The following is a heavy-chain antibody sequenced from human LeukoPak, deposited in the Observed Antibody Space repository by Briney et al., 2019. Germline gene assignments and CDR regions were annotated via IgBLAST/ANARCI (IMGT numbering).Heavy chain of an antibody. D-gene: IGHD3-10*01. Sequence: GGSLRLSCAASGFTFSSYSMNWVRQAPGKGLEWVSYISSSSSTIYYADSVKGRFTISRDNAKNSLYLQMNSLRAEDTAVYYCARDGLKLLWFGEFNWGQGTLVTVSS. V-gene: IGHV3-48*04. CDR1: GFTFSSYS. CDR2: ISSSSSTI. J-gene: IGHJ4*02. CDR3: ARDGLKLLWFGEFN.